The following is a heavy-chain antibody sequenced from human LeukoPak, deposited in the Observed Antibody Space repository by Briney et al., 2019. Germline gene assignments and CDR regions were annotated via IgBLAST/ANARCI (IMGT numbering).Heavy chain of an antibody. J-gene: IGHJ6*03. CDR1: GGSISSYY. CDR3: ARDSGWEFRYYYMDV. V-gene: IGHV4-59*01. CDR2: TYYSGST. Sequence: SETLSLTCTVSGGSISSYYWSWIRQPPGKGLEWIGYTYYSGSTNYNPSLKSRVTISVDTSKNQFSLKLSSVTAADTAVYYCARDSGWEFRYYYMDVWGKGTTVTVSS. D-gene: IGHD1-26*01.